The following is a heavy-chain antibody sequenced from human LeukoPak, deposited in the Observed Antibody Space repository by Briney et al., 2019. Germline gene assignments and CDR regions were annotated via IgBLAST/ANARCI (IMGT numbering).Heavy chain of an antibody. J-gene: IGHJ3*02. D-gene: IGHD3-22*01. V-gene: IGHV3-33*01. Sequence: GGSLRLSCAASGFTFSSYGMHWVRQAPGKGLEWVALIWYDGSDKYYADSVKGRFTISRDNSKNTLYLQMNSLRAEDTALYYSAREDSSGYYSLDIWGQGTMVTVSS. CDR3: AREDSSGYYSLDI. CDR2: IWYDGSDK. CDR1: GFTFSSYG.